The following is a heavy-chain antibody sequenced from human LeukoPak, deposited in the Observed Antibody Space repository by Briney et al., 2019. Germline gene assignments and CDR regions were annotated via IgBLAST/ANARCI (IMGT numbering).Heavy chain of an antibody. D-gene: IGHD3-10*01. CDR2: ISSSSSYI. Sequence: SGGSLRLSCAASGFTFSSYSMNWVRQAPGKGLQWVSSISSSSSYIYYADSVKGRFTISRDNAKNSLYLQMNSLRAEDTAVYYCAREVDYYGSGSAGWFDPWGQGTLVTVSS. CDR1: GFTFSSYS. V-gene: IGHV3-21*01. J-gene: IGHJ5*02. CDR3: AREVDYYGSGSAGWFDP.